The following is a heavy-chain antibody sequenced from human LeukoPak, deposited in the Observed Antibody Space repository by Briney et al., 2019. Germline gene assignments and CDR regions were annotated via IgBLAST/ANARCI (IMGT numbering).Heavy chain of an antibody. CDR3: ASFSIAAAGNLYHYYYYMDV. Sequence: ASVKVSCKASGGTFSSYAISWVRQAPGQGLEWMGGIIPIFGTANYAQKFQGRVTITADESTSTAYMELSSLRSEDTAVYYCASFSIAAAGNLYHYYYYMDVWGKGTTVTVSS. J-gene: IGHJ6*03. CDR1: GGTFSSYA. D-gene: IGHD6-13*01. CDR2: IIPIFGTA. V-gene: IGHV1-69*13.